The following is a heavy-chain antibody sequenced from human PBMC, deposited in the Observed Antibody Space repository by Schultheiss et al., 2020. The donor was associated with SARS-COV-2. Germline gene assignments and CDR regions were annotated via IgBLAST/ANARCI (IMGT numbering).Heavy chain of an antibody. D-gene: IGHD6-25*01. CDR3: AGRYSSAGTWFDP. J-gene: IGHJ5*02. Sequence: GGSLRLSCAASGFTFSDYYMSWIRQAPGKGLEWVSSISSSSSYIYYADSVKGRFTISRDNAKNSLYLQMNSLRAEDTAVYYCAGRYSSAGTWFDPWGQGTLVTVSS. V-gene: IGHV3-11*03. CDR1: GFTFSDYY. CDR2: ISSSSSYI.